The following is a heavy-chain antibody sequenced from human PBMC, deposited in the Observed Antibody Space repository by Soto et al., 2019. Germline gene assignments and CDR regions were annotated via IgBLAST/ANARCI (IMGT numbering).Heavy chain of an antibody. J-gene: IGHJ5*02. CDR3: ARDGLASGYYYGGWFDP. CDR1: GYTFTSYG. V-gene: IGHV1-18*01. D-gene: IGHD3-22*01. CDR2: ISAYNGNT. Sequence: ASVKVSCKASGYTFTSYGISWVRQAPGQGLEWMGWISAYNGNTNYAQKLQGRVTVTTDTSTSTAYMELRSLRSDDTAVYYCARDGLASGYYYGGWFDPWGQGTLVTVSS.